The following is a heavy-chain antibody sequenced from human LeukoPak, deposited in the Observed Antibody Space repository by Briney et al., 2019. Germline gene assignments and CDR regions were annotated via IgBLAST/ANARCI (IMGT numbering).Heavy chain of an antibody. Sequence: GGSLRLSCAASGFIFSSYSMNWVRQAPGKGLEWVSYISSSSSTIYYADSVKGRFTVSRDNAKNSLYLQMNSLRAEDTAVYYCARLRGEATGYPDWGQGTLVTVSS. CDR1: GFIFSSYS. J-gene: IGHJ4*02. V-gene: IGHV3-48*04. CDR2: ISSSSSTI. D-gene: IGHD3-9*01. CDR3: ARLRGEATGYPD.